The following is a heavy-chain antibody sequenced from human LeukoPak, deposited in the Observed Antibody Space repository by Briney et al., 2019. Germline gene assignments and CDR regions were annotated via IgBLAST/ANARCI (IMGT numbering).Heavy chain of an antibody. J-gene: IGHJ4*02. Sequence: SETLSLTCTVSGGSISSYYWSWIRQPPGKGLEWIGYIYYSGSTNYNPSLKSRVTISVDTSKDQFSLKLSSVTAADTTVYYCARAVCSGGSCYDDYWGQGTLVTVSS. V-gene: IGHV4-59*01. CDR3: ARAVCSGGSCYDDY. CDR1: GGSISSYY. CDR2: IYYSGST. D-gene: IGHD2-15*01.